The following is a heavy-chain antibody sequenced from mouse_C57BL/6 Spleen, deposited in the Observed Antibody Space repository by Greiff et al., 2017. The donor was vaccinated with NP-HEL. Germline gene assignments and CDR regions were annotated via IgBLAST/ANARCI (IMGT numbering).Heavy chain of an antibody. CDR2: IHPNSGST. Sequence: QVQLKQPGAELVKPGASVKLSCKASGYTFTSYWMHWVKQRPGQGLEWIGMIHPNSGSTNYNEKFKSKATLTVDKSSSTAYMQLSSLTSEDSAVYYCAREGITPYFDYWGQGTTLTVSS. D-gene: IGHD1-2*01. J-gene: IGHJ2*01. CDR3: AREGITPYFDY. CDR1: GYTFTSYW. V-gene: IGHV1-64*01.